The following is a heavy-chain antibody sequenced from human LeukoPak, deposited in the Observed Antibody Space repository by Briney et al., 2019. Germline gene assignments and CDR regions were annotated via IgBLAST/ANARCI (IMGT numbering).Heavy chain of an antibody. V-gene: IGHV3-23*01. Sequence: GGSLRLSCAASGFTFRSYVMNWVRQAPGKGLEWVSAISHSGDRTYYADSVKGRFTVTRDNSKNTLYLQMNGLRAEDTAVYYCANENYYGSGSYADHWGQGTLVTVSS. CDR1: GFTFRSYV. J-gene: IGHJ4*02. D-gene: IGHD3-10*01. CDR3: ANENYYGSGSYADH. CDR2: ISHSGDRT.